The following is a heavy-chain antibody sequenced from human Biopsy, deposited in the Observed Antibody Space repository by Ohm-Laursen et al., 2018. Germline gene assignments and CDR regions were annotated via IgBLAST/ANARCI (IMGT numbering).Heavy chain of an antibody. Sequence: GASVKVSCKASGGTSSNFAINWVRQAPGQGLECMGRIIPLIGLTNYAQKFQGRVTITADKFTNTVYMELSSLRSDDTAVYFCARDCNGDNCGVDFWGQGTLVTAS. CDR3: ARDCNGDNCGVDF. CDR2: IIPLIGLT. V-gene: IGHV1-69*04. CDR1: GGTSSNFA. D-gene: IGHD2-15*01. J-gene: IGHJ4*02.